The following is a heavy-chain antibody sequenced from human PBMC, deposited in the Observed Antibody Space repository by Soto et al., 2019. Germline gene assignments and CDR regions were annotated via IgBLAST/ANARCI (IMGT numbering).Heavy chain of an antibody. CDR3: VRVEMYAGEFTPNFDR. J-gene: IGHJ4*02. CDR2: IYYTGNT. CDR1: GDSLRSSYHY. Sequence: SETLSLTCIVSGDSLRSSYHYWGWIRQSPGKGLEWIGSIYYTGNTYYNPSLKSRVSISVDMATNEISLRLRAESVADTAVYYCVRVEMYAGEFTPNFDRWGKGALALVSS. V-gene: IGHV4-39*01. D-gene: IGHD2-8*01.